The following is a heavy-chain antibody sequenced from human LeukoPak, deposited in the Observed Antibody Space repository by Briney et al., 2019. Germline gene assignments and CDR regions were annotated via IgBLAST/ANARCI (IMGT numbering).Heavy chain of an antibody. J-gene: IGHJ4*02. D-gene: IGHD7-27*01. Sequence: GGSLRLSCAASGFTFRSYGMHWVRQAPGKGLEWVAVISFDGNNKYYADSVKGRFTISRDNSKNTLYLQMNSLRAEDTAVYYCARDAGTWGYGYYSDYWGQGTLVTVSS. CDR3: ARDAGTWGYGYYSDY. V-gene: IGHV3-30*03. CDR2: ISFDGNNK. CDR1: GFTFRSYG.